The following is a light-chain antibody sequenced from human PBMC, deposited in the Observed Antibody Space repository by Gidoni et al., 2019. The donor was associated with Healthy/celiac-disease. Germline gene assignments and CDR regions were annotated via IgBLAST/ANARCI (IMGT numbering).Light chain of an antibody. CDR2: QDS. V-gene: IGLV3-1*01. CDR1: KVGDKY. J-gene: IGLJ2*01. Sequence: SYGLSQPPSVSVAPEQTAIITYSGDKVGDKYACWYQQKPGPSPVLVIYQDSKRPSGIPERFSGSNSGNTATLTISGTQAMDEADYYCQAWDSSTVVFGGWTKLTVL. CDR3: QAWDSSTVV.